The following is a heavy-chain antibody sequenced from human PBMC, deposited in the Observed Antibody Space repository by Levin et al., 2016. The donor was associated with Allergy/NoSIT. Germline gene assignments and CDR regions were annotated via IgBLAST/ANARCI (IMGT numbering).Heavy chain of an antibody. V-gene: IGHV3-21*01. D-gene: IGHD1-26*01. CDR2: ISSSSSYI. Sequence: WIRQPPGKGLEWVSSISSSSSYIYYADSVKGRFTISRDNAKNSLYLQMNSLRAEDTAVYYCARVASGSYSAGFDYWGQGTPGHRLL. J-gene: IGHJ4*02. CDR3: ARVASGSYSAGFDY.